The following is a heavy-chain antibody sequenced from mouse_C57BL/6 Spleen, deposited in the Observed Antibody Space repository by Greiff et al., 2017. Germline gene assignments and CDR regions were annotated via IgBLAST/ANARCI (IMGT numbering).Heavy chain of an antibody. V-gene: IGHV1-26*01. J-gene: IGHJ1*03. CDR3: ARGGWEGWYFDF. D-gene: IGHD3-3*01. Sequence: EVQLQQSGPELVKPGASAKISCKASGYTFTDYYMNWVKQSHGKSLEWIGDINPNNGGTSYNQKFKGKATLTVDKSSSTAYMELRSLTSEDSAVYYCARGGWEGWYFDFWGTGTTVTVSS. CDR2: INPNNGGT. CDR1: GYTFTDYY.